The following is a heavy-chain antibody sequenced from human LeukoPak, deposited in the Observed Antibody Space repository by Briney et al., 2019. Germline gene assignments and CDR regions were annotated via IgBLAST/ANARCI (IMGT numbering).Heavy chain of an antibody. Sequence: ASVKVSCKASGYTSTGYYMHWVRQAPGQGLEWMGWINPNSGGTNYAQKFQGRVTMTRDTSISTAYMELSRLRSDDTAVYYCAAPYCSSTSCDAYYYYYMDVWGKGTTVTVSS. CDR1: GYTSTGYY. V-gene: IGHV1-2*02. CDR3: AAPYCSSTSCDAYYYYYMDV. J-gene: IGHJ6*03. D-gene: IGHD2-2*01. CDR2: INPNSGGT.